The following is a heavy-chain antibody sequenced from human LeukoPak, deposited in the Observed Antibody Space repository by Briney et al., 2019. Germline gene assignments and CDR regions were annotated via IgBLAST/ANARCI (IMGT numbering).Heavy chain of an antibody. J-gene: IGHJ1*01. CDR1: GFTFSSYS. V-gene: IGHV3-21*01. D-gene: IGHD3-22*01. CDR2: ISSSSSYI. Sequence: PGGSLRLSCAASGFTFSSYSMNWVPQAPGKGLEWVSSISSSSSYIYYADSVKGRFTISRDNAKNSLYLQMNSLRAEDTAVYYCARSDSSGYRIAEYFQHWGQGTLVTVSS. CDR3: ARSDSSGYRIAEYFQH.